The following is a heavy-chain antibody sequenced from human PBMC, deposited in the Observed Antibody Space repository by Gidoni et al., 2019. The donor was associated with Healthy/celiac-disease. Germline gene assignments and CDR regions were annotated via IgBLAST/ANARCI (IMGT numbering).Heavy chain of an antibody. V-gene: IGHV3-33*01. CDR1: GFTFSSYG. J-gene: IGHJ4*02. Sequence: QVQLVESGGGVVQPGRSLRLSCAASGFTFSSYGMHWVRQAPGKGLEWVAVIWYDGSNKYYADSVKGRFTISRDNSKNTLYLQMNSLRAEDTAVYYCARDQAYGSGDYFDYWGQGTLVTVSS. CDR3: ARDQAYGSGDYFDY. CDR2: IWYDGSNK. D-gene: IGHD3-10*01.